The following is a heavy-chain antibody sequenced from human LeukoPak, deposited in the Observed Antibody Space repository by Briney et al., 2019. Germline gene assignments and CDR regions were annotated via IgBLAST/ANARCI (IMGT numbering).Heavy chain of an antibody. Sequence: GGSLRLSCTASGFNFRDYAMTWVRQSPGKGLEWVSTISDSGLSTYYADSVKGRFTISRDNSKNTVFLQMNSPTAEDTAMFYCARDLGFSRNRYFDYWGQGPVVTVSS. J-gene: IGHJ4*02. V-gene: IGHV3-23*01. CDR1: GFNFRDYA. CDR2: ISDSGLST. D-gene: IGHD2/OR15-2a*01. CDR3: ARDLGFSRNRYFDY.